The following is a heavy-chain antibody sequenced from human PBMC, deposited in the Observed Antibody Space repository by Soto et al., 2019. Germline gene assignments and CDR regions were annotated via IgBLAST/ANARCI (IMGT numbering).Heavy chain of an antibody. J-gene: IGHJ4*02. CDR1: GFTFSSYS. V-gene: IGHV3-21*01. CDR3: VRGDNWSDEASDY. Sequence: GGSLRLSCAASGFTFSSYSMNWVRQAPGKGLEWVSSISSSSSYIYYADSLKGRFTISRDNAKNSLYLQMNNLRAEDTAIYYCVRGDNWSDEASDYWGQGTLVTVSS. D-gene: IGHD1-1*01. CDR2: ISSSSSYI.